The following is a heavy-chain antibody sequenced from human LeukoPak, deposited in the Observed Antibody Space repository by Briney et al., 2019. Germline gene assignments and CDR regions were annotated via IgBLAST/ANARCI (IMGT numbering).Heavy chain of an antibody. V-gene: IGHV3-21*01. Sequence: PGGSLRPSCAASGFTVSSNYMNWVRQAPGKGLEWVSSISSSSSYIYYADSVKGRFTISRDNAKNSLYLQMNSLRAEDTAVYYCARDKGWLTYFDYWGQGILVTVSS. CDR3: ARDKGWLTYFDY. J-gene: IGHJ4*02. CDR1: GFTVSSNY. CDR2: ISSSSSYI. D-gene: IGHD5-24*01.